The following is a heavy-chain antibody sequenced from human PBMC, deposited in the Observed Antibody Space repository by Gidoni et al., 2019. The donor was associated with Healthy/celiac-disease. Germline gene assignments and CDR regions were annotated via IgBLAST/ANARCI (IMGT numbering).Heavy chain of an antibody. CDR1: GFTFDDYA. V-gene: IGHV3-9*01. CDR3: AKDVYYDFWSGYSPSRMDV. D-gene: IGHD3-3*01. Sequence: EVQLVESGGGLVQPGRSLGLSCSASGFTFDDYAMHWVRQAPGNGLEWVSGISWNSGSIGYADSVKGRFTISRDNAKNSLYLQMNSLRAEDTALYYCAKDVYYDFWSGYSPSRMDVWGQGTTVTVSS. CDR2: ISWNSGSI. J-gene: IGHJ6*02.